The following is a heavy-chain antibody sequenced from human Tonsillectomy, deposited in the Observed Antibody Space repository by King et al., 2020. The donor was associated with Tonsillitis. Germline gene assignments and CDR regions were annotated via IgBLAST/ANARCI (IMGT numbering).Heavy chain of an antibody. V-gene: IGHV3-48*03. CDR1: GFTFSSYE. CDR2: ISNRGSTI. J-gene: IGHJ5*02. CDR3: ARDPAGGYYENWFDP. Sequence: QLVQSGGGLVQPGGSLRLSCAASGFTFSSYEMNWVRQAPGKGLEWVSYISNRGSTINYADSVKGRCTISRDNAKHSLYLQMNSLRAEDTAVYYCARDPAGGYYENWFDPWGQGTLVTVSS. D-gene: IGHD3-22*01.